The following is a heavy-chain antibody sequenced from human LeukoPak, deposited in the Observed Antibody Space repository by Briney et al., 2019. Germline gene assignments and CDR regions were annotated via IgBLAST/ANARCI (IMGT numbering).Heavy chain of an antibody. V-gene: IGHV1-18*01. J-gene: IGHJ6*02. D-gene: IGHD4-17*01. Sequence: ASVKVSCKASGYTFTSYGISWVRQAPGQGLEWMGWISGYNGYTHYANNHQGRVTMTTDTSTSTAYMELRSLRSDDTAVYYCAEDSSMVTTRAPYYYYYLDVWGQGTTVTVSS. CDR2: ISGYNGYT. CDR1: GYTFTSYG. CDR3: AEDSSMVTTRAPYYYYYLDV.